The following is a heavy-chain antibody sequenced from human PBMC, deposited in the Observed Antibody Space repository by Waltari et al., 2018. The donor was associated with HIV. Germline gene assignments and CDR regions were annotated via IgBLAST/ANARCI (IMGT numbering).Heavy chain of an antibody. CDR2: IYDSGTT. Sequence: QVQLQESGPGLVRPSQSLSLPCTVSGGFISSGGYYWSWIRQHPGKGLEWIGYIYDSGTTYYNPSLKSLVTISVDTSKNQFSLRLSSVTAADTAVYFCARGPPRYYFDYWGQGTLVTVSS. J-gene: IGHJ4*02. CDR3: ARGPPRYYFDY. CDR1: GGFISSGGYY. V-gene: IGHV4-31*01.